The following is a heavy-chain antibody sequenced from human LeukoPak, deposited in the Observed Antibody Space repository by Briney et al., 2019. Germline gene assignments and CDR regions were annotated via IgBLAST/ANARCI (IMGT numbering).Heavy chain of an antibody. J-gene: IGHJ4*02. Sequence: GGSLRLSCAASGFTFSSYAMSWVRQAPGKGLEWVSAISGSGGSTYYTDSVKGRFTISRDNSKNTLYLQMNSLRAEDTAVYYCAKSVAGTYAVDYWGQGTLVTVSS. CDR2: ISGSGGST. V-gene: IGHV3-23*01. CDR1: GFTFSSYA. CDR3: AKSVAGTYAVDY. D-gene: IGHD6-19*01.